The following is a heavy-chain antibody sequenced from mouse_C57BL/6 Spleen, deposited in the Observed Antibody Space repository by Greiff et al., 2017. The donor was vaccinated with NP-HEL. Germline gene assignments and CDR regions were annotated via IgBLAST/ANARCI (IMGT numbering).Heavy chain of an antibody. CDR3: ARSLYDYEGYYDY. CDR1: GYTFTSYW. Sequence: VQLQQSGAELAKPGASVKLSCKASGYTFTSYWMHWVNQRPGRGLEWIGYINPSSGYTKYNQKFKDKPTLTADQSSSPAYMQASSLTCEDSAVDYGARSLYDYEGYYDYWGQGTTLTVSS. CDR2: INPSSGYT. J-gene: IGHJ2*01. V-gene: IGHV1-7*01. D-gene: IGHD2-4*01.